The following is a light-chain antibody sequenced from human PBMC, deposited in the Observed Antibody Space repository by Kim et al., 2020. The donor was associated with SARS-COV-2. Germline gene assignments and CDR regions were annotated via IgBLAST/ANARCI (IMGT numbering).Light chain of an antibody. Sequence: EIVMTQSPATLSVSPGESATLSCGASQSIESNLAWYQQRPGHAPRLLIYAVSTRASGVPPRFRGSRSGAEFTLTISSLQSEDFAVYYCQQYYNGQWTFGQGTKVDIK. V-gene: IGKV3-15*01. CDR2: AVS. CDR1: QSIESN. CDR3: QQYYNGQWT. J-gene: IGKJ1*01.